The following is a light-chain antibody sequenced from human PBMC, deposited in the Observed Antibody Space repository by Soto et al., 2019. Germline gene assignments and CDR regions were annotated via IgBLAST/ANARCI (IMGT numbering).Light chain of an antibody. Sequence: EIVMTQSPATLSVSPGERATLSCRASQSVSSNLAWYQQKPGQAPRLLIYVASTRDTGIPARFSGSGSGTDFTLTISSLQSEDFAVYYCQQYNNWPRTFGHATKLEIK. V-gene: IGKV3-15*01. CDR3: QQYNNWPRT. CDR1: QSVSSN. J-gene: IGKJ2*01. CDR2: VAS.